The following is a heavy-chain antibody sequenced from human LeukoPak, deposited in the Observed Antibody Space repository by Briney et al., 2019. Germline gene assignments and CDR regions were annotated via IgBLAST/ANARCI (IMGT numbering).Heavy chain of an antibody. J-gene: IGHJ4*02. Sequence: PSETLSLTCAVYGGSFSGYYWSWIRQPQGKGLEWIGEINNSGSTNYNPSLKSRVTITVDTSKNQFSLKLSSVTAADTAVYYCARGRVVVVPAATYFDYWGQGTLVTVSS. D-gene: IGHD2-2*01. V-gene: IGHV4-34*01. CDR3: ARGRVVVVPAATYFDY. CDR2: INNSGST. CDR1: GGSFSGYY.